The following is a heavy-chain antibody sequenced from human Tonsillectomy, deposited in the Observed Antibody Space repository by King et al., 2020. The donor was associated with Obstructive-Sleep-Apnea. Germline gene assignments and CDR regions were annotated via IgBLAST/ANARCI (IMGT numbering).Heavy chain of an antibody. CDR1: GFTFGDYT. Sequence: VQLVESGGGMVQPGRSLRLSCTASGFTFGDYTMSWFRQAPGKGLEWVGCIRSKAYGGTTEYAASVKGRFTISRDDSKSIAYLQMNSLKTEDTAVYSCTRDRRDGYNPIAFDIWGQGTMVTVSS. CDR3: TRDRRDGYNPIAFDI. V-gene: IGHV3-49*03. J-gene: IGHJ3*02. CDR2: IRSKAYGGTT. D-gene: IGHD5-24*01.